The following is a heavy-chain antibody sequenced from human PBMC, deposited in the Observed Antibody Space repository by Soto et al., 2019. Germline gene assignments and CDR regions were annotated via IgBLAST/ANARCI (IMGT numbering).Heavy chain of an antibody. V-gene: IGHV3-23*01. CDR1: GFTFSSYA. J-gene: IGHJ2*01. CDR3: AKDESRRNRRYFDL. D-gene: IGHD4-4*01. Sequence: PGGSLRLSCAASGFTFSSYAMHWVRQAPGKGLEWVSAIRGSGGSTYYADSVKGRFTISRDNSKSTLYLQMNSLRAEDTAVYYCAKDESRRNRRYFDLWGRGTLVTVSS. CDR2: IRGSGGST.